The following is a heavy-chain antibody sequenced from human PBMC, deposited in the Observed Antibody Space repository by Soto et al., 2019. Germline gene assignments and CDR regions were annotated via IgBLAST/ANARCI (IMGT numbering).Heavy chain of an antibody. CDR3: ARPAHCSGGSCYFFDI. CDR1: GYSFTRYW. J-gene: IGHJ3*02. Sequence: GESLKISCKGSGYSFTRYWIGWVRQMPGKGLEWMGSIYPGDSDTRYSPSFQGQVTISADKSISTAYLQWSSLKASDTATYYCARPAHCSGGSCYFFDIWGQGTMVTVS. D-gene: IGHD2-15*01. V-gene: IGHV5-51*01. CDR2: IYPGDSDT.